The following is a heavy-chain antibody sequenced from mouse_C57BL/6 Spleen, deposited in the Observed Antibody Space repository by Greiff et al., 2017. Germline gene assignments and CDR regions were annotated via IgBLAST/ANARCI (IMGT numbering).Heavy chain of an antibody. CDR3: ARGPTGTGDY. CDR1: GYSITSGYY. V-gene: IGHV3-6*01. Sequence: VQLQQSGPGLVKPSQSLSLTCSVTGYSITSGYYWNWIRQFPGNKLEWMGYISYDGSNNYNPSLKNRISITRDTSKNQLFLKLNSVTTEDTATYYCARGPTGTGDYWGQGTTLTVSS. CDR2: ISYDGSN. D-gene: IGHD4-1*01. J-gene: IGHJ2*01.